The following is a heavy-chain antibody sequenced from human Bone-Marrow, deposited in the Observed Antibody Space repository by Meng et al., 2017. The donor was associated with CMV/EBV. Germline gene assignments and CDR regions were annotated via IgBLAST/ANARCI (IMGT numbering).Heavy chain of an antibody. V-gene: IGHV4-61*01. J-gene: IGHJ6*02. CDR1: GGSVSSGSYY. Sequence: SETLSLTCTVSGGSVSSGSYYWSWIRQPPGKGLEWIGYIYYSGSTNYNPSLKSRVTISVDTSKNQFSLKLSSVTAADTAVYYCARDTLLYYYGMAVWGQGNTVNVSS. CDR2: IYYSGST. CDR3: ARDTLLYYYGMAV.